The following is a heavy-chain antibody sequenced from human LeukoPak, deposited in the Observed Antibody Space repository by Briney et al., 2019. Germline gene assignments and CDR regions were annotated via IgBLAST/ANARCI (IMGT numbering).Heavy chain of an antibody. J-gene: IGHJ4*02. V-gene: IGHV3-74*01. CDR1: GFTFSNYW. CDR3: VRGYCVGSSCSRAY. CDR2: IKTDGSST. Sequence: GGPLRLSCAASGFTFSNYWMYWFRQGPGKGLVWVSRIKTDGSSTTYADSVKGRFTISRDNAKNTLYLQMNSLRAEDTAVYYCVRGYCVGSSCSRAYWGQGTLVTVSS. D-gene: IGHD2-15*01.